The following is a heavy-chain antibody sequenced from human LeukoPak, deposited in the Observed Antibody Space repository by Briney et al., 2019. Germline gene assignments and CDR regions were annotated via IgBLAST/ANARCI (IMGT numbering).Heavy chain of an antibody. Sequence: SETLSLTCTVSGGSISSYYWSWIRQPPGKGLEWIGYIYYSGSTNYNPSLKSRVTISVDTSKNQFSLKLSSVTAADTAVYYCGRGRLDDSTPVDAFDIWGQGTMVTVSS. CDR3: GRGRLDDSTPVDAFDI. CDR2: IYYSGST. J-gene: IGHJ3*02. D-gene: IGHD1-1*01. CDR1: GGSISSYY. V-gene: IGHV4-59*01.